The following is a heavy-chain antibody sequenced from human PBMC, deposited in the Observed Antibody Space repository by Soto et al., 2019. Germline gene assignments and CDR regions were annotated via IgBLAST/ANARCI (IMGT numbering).Heavy chain of an antibody. CDR3: AKSGGLLYYYGMDV. V-gene: IGHV3-53*01. CDR2: IYGGLTT. D-gene: IGHD2-8*02. J-gene: IGHJ6*02. Sequence: EVQLVESGGGLIQPGGSLRLSCAASGFTVSSTYMTWVRQAPGKGLEWVSVIYGGLTTSYADSVKGRFTISRDNSKNTLFLQMNSLRAEDTAVYYCAKSGGLLYYYGMDVWGQGTTVTVSS. CDR1: GFTVSSTY.